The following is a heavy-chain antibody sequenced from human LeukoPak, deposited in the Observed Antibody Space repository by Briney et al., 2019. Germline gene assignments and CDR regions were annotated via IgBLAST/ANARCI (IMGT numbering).Heavy chain of an antibody. J-gene: IGHJ4*02. V-gene: IGHV3-30-3*01. D-gene: IGHD3-22*01. Sequence: SGGSLRLSCAASGLTFSSYPMHWVRQAPGKGLEWVAVISYDGSEKHYADPVKGRFTISRDNSKNTLYLQMNSLRAEDTAMYCCAREGNSGYYPYWGQGILVTVSS. CDR3: AREGNSGYYPY. CDR2: ISYDGSEK. CDR1: GLTFSSYP.